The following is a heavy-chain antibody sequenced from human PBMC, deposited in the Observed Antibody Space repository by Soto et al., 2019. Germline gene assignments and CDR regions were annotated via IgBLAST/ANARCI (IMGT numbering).Heavy chain of an antibody. CDR2: ISSLNGNT. V-gene: IGHV1-18*04. J-gene: IGHJ5*02. CDR1: DSTFTGYT. D-gene: IGHD4-17*01. Sequence: QVHLVQSETEVKEPGASVTVSCKTSDSTFTGYTINWVRQAPGQGLEWLGWISSLNGNTNYARKYQGRLTMTTNTSATTAYMELRSLRSDDTAVYFCARGTVTSGRWFGPWGQETLVTVSS. CDR3: ARGTVTSGRWFGP.